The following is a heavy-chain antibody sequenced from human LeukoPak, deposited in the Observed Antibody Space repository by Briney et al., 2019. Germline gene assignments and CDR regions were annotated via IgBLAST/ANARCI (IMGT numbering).Heavy chain of an antibody. Sequence: PSETLSLTCAVSGYSISSGYYWGWIRQPPGKGLEWIGSIYHSGSTYYNPSLKSQVTISVDTSKNQFSLKLSSVTAADTAVYYCARADSGYDFHYWGQGTLVTVSS. V-gene: IGHV4-38-2*01. J-gene: IGHJ4*02. CDR1: GYSISSGYY. CDR3: ARADSGYDFHY. CDR2: IYHSGST. D-gene: IGHD5-12*01.